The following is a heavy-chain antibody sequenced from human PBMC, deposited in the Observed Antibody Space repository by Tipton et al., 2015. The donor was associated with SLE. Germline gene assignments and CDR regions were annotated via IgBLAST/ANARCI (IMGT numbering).Heavy chain of an antibody. D-gene: IGHD2-21*01. CDR1: GGSISSGGHY. CDR3: VRGHPHIVVLIGGGWFDP. CDR2: IHASGSSGST. J-gene: IGHJ5*02. V-gene: IGHV4-61*02. Sequence: TLSLTCTVSGGSISSGGHYWSWIRQPAGKGLEWIGRIHASGSSGSTEYNPSLKSRVSMSLDTSKNQFSLKLTSVTAADTAIYYCVRGHPHIVVLIGGGWFDPWGQGTLVTVSS.